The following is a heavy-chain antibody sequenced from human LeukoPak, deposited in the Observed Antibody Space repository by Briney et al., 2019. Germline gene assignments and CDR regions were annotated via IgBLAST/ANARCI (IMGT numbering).Heavy chain of an antibody. CDR1: GYTFTDYY. V-gene: IGHV1-2*02. D-gene: IGHD5-24*01. CDR2: INPNSGGT. Sequence: ASVKVSCKASGYTFTDYYVHWVRQAPGQGLEWMGWINPNSGGTNYAQKFQGRVTITRDTSISTAYMELTSLRSDDTAVFSCARVVAWLQVSSSAFDMWGQGTMVTVSS. CDR3: ARVVAWLQVSSSAFDM. J-gene: IGHJ3*02.